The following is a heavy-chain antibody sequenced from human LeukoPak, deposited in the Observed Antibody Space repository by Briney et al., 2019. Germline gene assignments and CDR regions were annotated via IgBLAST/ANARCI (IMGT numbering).Heavy chain of an antibody. CDR1: GFTFSSYW. J-gene: IGHJ4*02. V-gene: IGHV3-74*01. CDR3: ARGLGGAAPLDY. D-gene: IGHD1-26*01. CDR2: INSDGSST. Sequence: GSLRLSCAASGFTFSSYWMHCVRQAPGKGLVWVSRINSDGSSTSYADSVKGRFTISRDNAKNTLYLQMNSLRAEDTAVYYCARGLGGAAPLDYWGQGTLVTVSS.